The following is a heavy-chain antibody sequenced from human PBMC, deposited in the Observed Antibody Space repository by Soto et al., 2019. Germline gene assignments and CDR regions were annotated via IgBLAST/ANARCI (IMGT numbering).Heavy chain of an antibody. J-gene: IGHJ6*03. CDR2: INPNGGVT. D-gene: IGHD5-12*01. CDR3: ARESGGATATLDYYYFYMDV. Sequence: QVQLVQSGAEVRKPGASVTVSCRSSGDSFNDYYIHWVRQAPGQGFEWMGWINPNGGVTKYAQKFQGWVSMTRDKSIRTVYMQLSRLRSDDTAVYYCARESGGATATLDYYYFYMDVWGTGTTVIVSS. CDR1: GDSFNDYY. V-gene: IGHV1-2*04.